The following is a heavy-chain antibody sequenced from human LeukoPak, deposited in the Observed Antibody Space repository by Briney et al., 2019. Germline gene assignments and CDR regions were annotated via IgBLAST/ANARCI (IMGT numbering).Heavy chain of an antibody. CDR2: ISGSGGST. Sequence: GGSLRLPCAASGFTFSSYSMNWVRQAPGKGLEWVSAISGSGGSTYYADSVKGRFTISRDNSKNTLYLQMNSLRAEDTAVYYCANLLAVAGVPWGQGTLVTVSS. J-gene: IGHJ5*02. D-gene: IGHD6-19*01. CDR3: ANLLAVAGVP. V-gene: IGHV3-23*01. CDR1: GFTFSSYS.